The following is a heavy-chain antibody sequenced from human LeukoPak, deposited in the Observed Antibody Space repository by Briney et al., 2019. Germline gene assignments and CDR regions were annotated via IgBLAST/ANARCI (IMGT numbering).Heavy chain of an antibody. CDR1: GYTFTNYA. V-gene: IGHV1-3*01. J-gene: IGHJ4*02. Sequence: GGSLRLSCAASGYTFTNYAVHWVRQAPGRRLEWMGLINVDNGNTKYSQKFQGRVTITGDTAASTAYMDLSSLRSEDTAVYYCAREGYGSGSSPLDFWGQGTLVTVSS. D-gene: IGHD3-10*01. CDR2: INVDNGNT. CDR3: AREGYGSGSSPLDF.